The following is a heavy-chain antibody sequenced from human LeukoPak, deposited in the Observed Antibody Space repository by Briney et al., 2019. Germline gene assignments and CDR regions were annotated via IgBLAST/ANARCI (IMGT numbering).Heavy chain of an antibody. CDR3: ARAKWLLPLDY. D-gene: IGHD3-22*01. Sequence: SETLSLTCAVYGGSFSGYYWSWIRQPPGKGLEWIGEINHSGSTNYNPSLKSRVTISVDTSKNQFSLKLSSVTAADTAVYYCARAKWLLPLDYWGQGTLVTVSS. CDR1: GGSFSGYY. V-gene: IGHV4-34*01. J-gene: IGHJ4*02. CDR2: INHSGST.